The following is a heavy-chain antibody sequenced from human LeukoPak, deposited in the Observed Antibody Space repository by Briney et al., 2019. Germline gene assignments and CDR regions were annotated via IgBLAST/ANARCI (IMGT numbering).Heavy chain of an antibody. Sequence: ASVKVSCKASGYTLTSYDINWVRQATGQGLEWMGWINPNSGGTNYAQKFQGRVTMTRDTSISTAYMELSRLRSDDTAVYYCARHYRTMVRGVKGNWFDPWGQGTLVTVSS. CDR2: INPNSGGT. V-gene: IGHV1-2*02. CDR3: ARHYRTMVRGVKGNWFDP. J-gene: IGHJ5*02. CDR1: GYTLTSYD. D-gene: IGHD3-10*01.